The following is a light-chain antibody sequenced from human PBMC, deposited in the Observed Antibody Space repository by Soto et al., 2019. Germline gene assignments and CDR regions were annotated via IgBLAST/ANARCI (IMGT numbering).Light chain of an antibody. CDR1: QTVNRNY. CDR3: KQYSDPPRT. J-gene: IGKJ1*01. CDR2: GVS. Sequence: EIVLTQSPGTLSLSPGERATLSCRASQTVNRNYLAWYQQKPGQAPRLLIYGVSNRATGAPDRFSGSGSGTDFTLTIVRLEPDDFAVYYCKQYSDPPRTFGQGTKVEVK. V-gene: IGKV3-20*01.